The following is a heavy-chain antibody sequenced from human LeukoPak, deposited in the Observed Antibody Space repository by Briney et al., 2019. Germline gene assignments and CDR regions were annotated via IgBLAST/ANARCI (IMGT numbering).Heavy chain of an antibody. V-gene: IGHV3-23*01. CDR2: ISGSGRGT. J-gene: IGHJ4*02. CDR3: ANLGTTVTTPTGGY. CDR1: GFTFSSGA. D-gene: IGHD4-17*01. Sequence: GGSLRLSCAVSGFTFSSGAMSWVRQAPGKGLEWVSAISGSGRGTYYADSVKGRFTISRDNSKNTLYLQMNSLRAEDTALYYCANLGTTVTTPTGGYWGQGTLVTVSS.